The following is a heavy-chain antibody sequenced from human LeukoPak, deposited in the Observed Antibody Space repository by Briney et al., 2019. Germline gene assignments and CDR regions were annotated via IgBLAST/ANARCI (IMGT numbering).Heavy chain of an antibody. CDR2: INHSGST. D-gene: IGHD5-24*01. V-gene: IGHV4-34*01. CDR3: ARGGMATFY. J-gene: IGHJ4*02. CDR1: GGSFSGYY. Sequence: PSETLSLTCAVYGGSFSGYYWSWVRQPPGKGLEWIGEINHSGSTNYNPSLKSRVTISVDTSKNQFSLKLSSVTAADTAVYYCARGGMATFYWGQGTLVTVSS.